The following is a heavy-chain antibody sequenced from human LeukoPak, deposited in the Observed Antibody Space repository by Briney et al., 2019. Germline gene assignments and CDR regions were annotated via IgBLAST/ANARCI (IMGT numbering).Heavy chain of an antibody. Sequence: SETLSLTCIVSGDSISRYYWTWIRQPPGKGLEWIGYIYNSGSTNYNPSLKSRVTISVDTSKNQFSLKLSSVTAADTAVYYCARAPIAASDFSHVGMDVWGRGTTVTVSS. D-gene: IGHD6-13*01. CDR2: IYNSGST. CDR3: ARAPIAASDFSHVGMDV. V-gene: IGHV4-59*01. CDR1: GDSISRYY. J-gene: IGHJ6*02.